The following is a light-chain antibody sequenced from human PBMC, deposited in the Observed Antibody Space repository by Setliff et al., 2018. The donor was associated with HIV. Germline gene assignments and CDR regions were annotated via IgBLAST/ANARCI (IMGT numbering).Light chain of an antibody. V-gene: IGLV7-46*01. CDR1: TGAVTSGHF. CDR3: LLFYSGVRV. CDR2: DAG. J-gene: IGLJ2*01. Sequence: QAVVTQEPSLTVSPGGTVTLTCASDTGAVTSGHFPYWFQQRPGQAPRTLIYDAGTKLSSTPARFSGSLLGGKAVLTLSGAQPEDEAEYYCLLFYSGVRVFGRGTK.